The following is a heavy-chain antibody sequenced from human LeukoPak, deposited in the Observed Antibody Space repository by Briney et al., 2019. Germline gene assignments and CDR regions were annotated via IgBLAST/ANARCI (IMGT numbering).Heavy chain of an antibody. CDR2: IGPDGTGA. J-gene: IGHJ3*02. D-gene: IGHD5-18*01. Sequence: SGGSLRLSCAASGFTFNNYWMDWVRQGPGKGLIWVSRIGPDGTGADYADSVKGRFTITRDNAKNTLYLQMNSLRAEDTAVYYCTTDSDTAMVTAAFDIWGQGTMVTVSS. CDR3: TTDSDTAMVTAAFDI. V-gene: IGHV3-74*01. CDR1: GFTFNNYW.